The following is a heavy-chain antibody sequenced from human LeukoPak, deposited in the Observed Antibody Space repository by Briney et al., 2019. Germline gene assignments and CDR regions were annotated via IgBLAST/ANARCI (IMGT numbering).Heavy chain of an antibody. Sequence: SVKVSCKASGYTFTSYDINWVRQATGQGLEWMGWMNPNSGNTGYAQKFQGRVTMTRSTSISTAYMELSSLRSEDTAVYYCARGLHDYYDSSGXPAGDCWGQGXLXTXSS. CDR3: ARGLHDYYDSSGXPAGDC. V-gene: IGHV1-8*01. CDR2: MNPNSGNT. D-gene: IGHD3-22*01. CDR1: GYTFTSYD. J-gene: IGHJ1*01.